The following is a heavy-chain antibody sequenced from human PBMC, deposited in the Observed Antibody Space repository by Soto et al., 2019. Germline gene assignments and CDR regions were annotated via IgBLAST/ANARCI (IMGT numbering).Heavy chain of an antibody. V-gene: IGHV3-30-3*01. Sequence: VEVISYDGSNKYYADSVKGRFTISRDNSKNTLYLQMNSLRAEDTAVYYCARDRARYSSSMLDAFDIWGQGTMVTVSS. J-gene: IGHJ3*02. CDR2: ISYDGSNK. CDR3: ARDRARYSSSMLDAFDI. D-gene: IGHD6-6*01.